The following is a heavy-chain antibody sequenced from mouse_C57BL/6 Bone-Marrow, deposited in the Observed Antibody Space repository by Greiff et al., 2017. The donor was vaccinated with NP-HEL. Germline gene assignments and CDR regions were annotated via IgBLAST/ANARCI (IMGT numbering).Heavy chain of an antibody. CDR3: ARCYYYGSSTWFAY. CDR2: IYPRDGST. V-gene: IGHV1-85*01. J-gene: IGHJ3*01. Sequence: QVQLQQSGPELVKPGASVKLSCKASGYTFTSYDINWVKQRPGQGLEWIGWIYPRDGSTKYNEKFKGKATLTVDTSSSTAYMELHSLTSEDSAVYFGARCYYYGSSTWFAYWGQGTLVTVSA. CDR1: GYTFTSYD. D-gene: IGHD1-1*01.